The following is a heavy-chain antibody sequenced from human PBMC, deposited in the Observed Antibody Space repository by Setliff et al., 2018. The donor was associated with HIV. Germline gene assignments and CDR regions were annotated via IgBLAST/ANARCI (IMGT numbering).Heavy chain of an antibody. V-gene: IGHV4-39*07. D-gene: IGHD1-7*01. CDR3: ARVGLSVTRTWRRSFDI. J-gene: IGHJ3*02. CDR1: GASTSSSSNY. CDR2: VHYSGTT. Sequence: PSETLSLTCTVSGASTSSSSNYWGWIRQATGKGLEWIGNVHYSGTTNYSPSLKSRVMIAVETSKNQFSLNLRSVIAADTAVYYCARVGLSVTRTWRRSFDIWGQGTMVTVSS.